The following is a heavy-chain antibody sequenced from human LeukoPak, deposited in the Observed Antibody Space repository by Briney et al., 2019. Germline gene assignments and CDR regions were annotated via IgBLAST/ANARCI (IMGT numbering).Heavy chain of an antibody. Sequence: ASVTVSCKASGGTFSSYAISWVRQAPGQGLEWMGWISAYNGNTNYAQKLQGRVTMTTDTSTSTAYMELRSLRSDDTAVYYCARGDLRYFDWLLPGHYYYYYMDVWGKGTTVTISS. CDR1: GGTFSSYA. J-gene: IGHJ6*03. CDR2: ISAYNGNT. D-gene: IGHD3-9*01. CDR3: ARGDLRYFDWLLPGHYYYYYMDV. V-gene: IGHV1-18*01.